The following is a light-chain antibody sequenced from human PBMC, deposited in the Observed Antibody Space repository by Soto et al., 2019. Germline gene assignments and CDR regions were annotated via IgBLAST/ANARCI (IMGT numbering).Light chain of an antibody. J-gene: IGKJ1*01. CDR1: QGIINY. CDR3: QKYNSAPPA. V-gene: IGKV1-27*01. CDR2: DAS. Sequence: DIQMTHSPSSLSASVGDRVTITCRASQGIINYLAWYQHKPGKVPKLLIYDASTWQSGVPSRFSGSGSGTDFTLTISSLQPEDVATYYCQKYNSAPPAFGQGTKVEIK.